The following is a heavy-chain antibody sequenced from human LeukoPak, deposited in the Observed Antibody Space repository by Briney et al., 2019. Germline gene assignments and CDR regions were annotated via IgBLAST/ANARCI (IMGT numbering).Heavy chain of an antibody. Sequence: PSETLSLTCSVSTYSISSAYYWGWIRQPPGKGLEWIGSIYHSGSTYYNPSLKSRVTISVDTSKNQFSLKLSSVTAADTAVYYCARVWDYYYYMDVWGKGTTVTISS. V-gene: IGHV4-38-2*02. CDR1: TYSISSAYY. CDR3: ARVWDYYYYMDV. D-gene: IGHD3-10*01. CDR2: IYHSGST. J-gene: IGHJ6*03.